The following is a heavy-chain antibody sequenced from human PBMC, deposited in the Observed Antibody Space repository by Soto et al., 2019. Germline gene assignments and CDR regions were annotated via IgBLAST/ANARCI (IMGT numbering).Heavy chain of an antibody. Sequence: EVQLVESGGGLIQPGGSLRLSCAASGFTVSSNSMSWVRQAPGKGLECVSVVYSDGSTYHADSVKGRFTISRDNSKNTLYLQMNSLRAEDTAVYYCASGSGWYSCDYWGQGTLVTVYS. J-gene: IGHJ4*02. CDR2: VYSDGST. V-gene: IGHV3-53*01. CDR1: GFTVSSNS. CDR3: ASGSGWYSCDY. D-gene: IGHD6-19*01.